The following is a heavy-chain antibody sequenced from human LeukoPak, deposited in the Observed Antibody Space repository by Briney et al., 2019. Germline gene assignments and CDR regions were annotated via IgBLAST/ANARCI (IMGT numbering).Heavy chain of an antibody. CDR3: ARSEVSAEDYYDSSGYYDVFDY. Sequence: SVKVSCKASGGTFSSYAISWVRQAPGQGLEWMGGIIPIFGTANYAQKCQGRVTITADESPRTAHMALRSLRPEDTAVYYCARSEVSAEDYYDSSGYYDVFDYWGQGTLVTVSS. V-gene: IGHV1-69*13. J-gene: IGHJ4*02. CDR2: IIPIFGTA. D-gene: IGHD3-22*01. CDR1: GGTFSSYA.